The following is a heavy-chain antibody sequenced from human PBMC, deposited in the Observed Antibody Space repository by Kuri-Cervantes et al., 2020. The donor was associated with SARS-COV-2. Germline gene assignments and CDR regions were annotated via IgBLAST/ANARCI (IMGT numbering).Heavy chain of an antibody. J-gene: IGHJ6*02. D-gene: IGHD2-15*01. V-gene: IGHV4-59*10. Sequence: SETLSLTCAVYGGSFSGYYWSWIRQPPGKGLEWIGRIYTSGSTNYNPSLTSRVTISVDTSKNQFSLKLSSVTAADTAVYYCARDTSSARYCSGGSCYGVDVWGQGTTVTVSS. CDR1: GGSFSGYY. CDR3: ARDTSSARYCSGGSCYGVDV. CDR2: IYTSGST.